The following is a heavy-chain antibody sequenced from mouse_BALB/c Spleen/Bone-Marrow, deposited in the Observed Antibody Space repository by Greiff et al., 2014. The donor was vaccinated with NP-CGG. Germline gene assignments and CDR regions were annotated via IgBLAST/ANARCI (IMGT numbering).Heavy chain of an antibody. Sequence: VQLKESGPGLVKPSQSLSLTCTVTGYSITSDYAWNWIRQFPGNKLEWMGYISYSGATTYNPSLKSRISITRDTSKNQFFLQLNSVTTEDTATYYCARGSYYFDYWGQGTTLTVSS. J-gene: IGHJ2*01. CDR1: GYSITSDYA. CDR3: ARGSYYFDY. D-gene: IGHD3-1*01. CDR2: ISYSGAT. V-gene: IGHV3-2*02.